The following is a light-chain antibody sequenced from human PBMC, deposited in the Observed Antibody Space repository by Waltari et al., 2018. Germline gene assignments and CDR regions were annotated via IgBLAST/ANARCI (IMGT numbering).Light chain of an antibody. CDR2: AAS. CDR3: QQSYSTPQST. V-gene: IGKV1-39*01. Sequence: DIQMNQFPSSLSAAVGVRVTITCRASQNINKYLNWYQHKPGKAPKLLIYAASSLLSGVPSRFSGSGSGTDFTLTISSLQPEDFATYYCQQSYSTPQSTFGQGTRLQIK. J-gene: IGKJ5*01. CDR1: QNINKY.